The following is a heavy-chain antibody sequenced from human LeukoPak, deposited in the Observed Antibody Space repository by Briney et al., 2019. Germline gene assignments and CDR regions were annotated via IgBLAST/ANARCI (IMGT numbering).Heavy chain of an antibody. CDR1: GYSISSGYY. CDR2: IYHSGST. V-gene: IGHV4-38-2*01. Sequence: SETLSPTCAVSGYSISSGYYWGWIRQPPGKGLEWIGSIYHSGSTYYNPSLKSRVTTSVDTSKNQFSLKLSSVTAADTAVYYYARHRAAGWFGELLPIDYWGQGTLVTVSS. CDR3: ARHRAAGWFGELLPIDY. J-gene: IGHJ4*02. D-gene: IGHD3-10*01.